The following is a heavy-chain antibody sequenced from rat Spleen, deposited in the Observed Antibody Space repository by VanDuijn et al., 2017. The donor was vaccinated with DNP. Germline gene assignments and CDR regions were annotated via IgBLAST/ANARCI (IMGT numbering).Heavy chain of an antibody. D-gene: IGHD1-4*01. CDR2: ISPSGGNI. CDR3: AGRPPPTRGPFDY. J-gene: IGHJ2*01. CDR1: GITFSNYD. Sequence: EVQLVESGGGLVQPGRSLKLSCTVSGITFSNYDMAWVRQAPTKGLEWVASISPSGGNIDSRDSVKGRFTISRDNAKTTLYLQMDSLRSEDTATYYCAGRPPPTRGPFDYWGQGVTVTVSS. V-gene: IGHV5-19*01.